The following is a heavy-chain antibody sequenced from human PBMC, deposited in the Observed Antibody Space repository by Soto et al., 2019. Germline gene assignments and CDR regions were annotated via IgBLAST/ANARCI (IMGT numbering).Heavy chain of an antibody. Sequence: HPGGSLRLSCAASGFTFSSYGMSWVRQAPGKGLEWVSGITSSGGGTYYADSVKGRFTISRDNSKNTLYLQMNSLRAEDTAVYFCAKPPSSSVGYWGQGTLVTVSS. V-gene: IGHV3-23*01. CDR1: GFTFSSYG. D-gene: IGHD6-6*01. J-gene: IGHJ4*02. CDR3: AKPPSSSVGY. CDR2: ITSSGGGT.